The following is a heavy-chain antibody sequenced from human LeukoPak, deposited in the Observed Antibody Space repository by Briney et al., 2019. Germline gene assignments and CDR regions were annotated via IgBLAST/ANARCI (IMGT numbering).Heavy chain of an antibody. D-gene: IGHD1-1*01. Sequence: SQTLSLACSVSGGSVNSGDYYWTWIRQFPGKGLEWIGYIYYTGSTTYNPSLKSRVTISLDTSENHISLKLNSVTAADTAVYYCARYRWNDWFDPWGQGALVTVSS. CDR1: GGSVNSGDYY. J-gene: IGHJ5*02. CDR2: IYYTGST. V-gene: IGHV4-31*03. CDR3: ARYRWNDWFDP.